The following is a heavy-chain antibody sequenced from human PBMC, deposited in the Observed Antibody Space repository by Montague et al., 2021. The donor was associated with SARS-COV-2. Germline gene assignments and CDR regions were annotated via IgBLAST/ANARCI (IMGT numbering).Heavy chain of an antibody. Sequence: TLSLTCTVSGWRISSGGHYWNWIRQVPGRGLEWIGSIYYSGSTYYNPCLKGRLSISVDTSRSQFSLKVKSLTAADTAKYFCARGLFYSSQRKGRFEHWGLGTLATVSS. CDR3: ARGLFYSSQRKGRFEH. V-gene: IGHV4-31*03. CDR2: IYYSGST. D-gene: IGHD2-21*01. J-gene: IGHJ4*02. CDR1: GWRISSGGHY.